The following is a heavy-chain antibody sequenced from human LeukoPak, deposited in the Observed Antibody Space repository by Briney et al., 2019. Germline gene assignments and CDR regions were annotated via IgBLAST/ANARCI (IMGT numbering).Heavy chain of an antibody. Sequence: GGSLRLSCAASGFTFSSYWMSWVRQAPGKGLEWVANIKQEGSEKYYVDSVKDRFTISRDNAKNSLYLQMNSLRAEDTAVYYCARVFPAAGLDYWGQGTLVTVSS. J-gene: IGHJ4*02. D-gene: IGHD1-14*01. CDR1: GFTFSSYW. V-gene: IGHV3-7*01. CDR3: ARVFPAAGLDY. CDR2: IKQEGSEK.